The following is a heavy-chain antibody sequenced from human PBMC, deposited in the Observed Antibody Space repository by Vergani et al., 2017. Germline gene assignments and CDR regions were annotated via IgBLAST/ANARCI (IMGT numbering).Heavy chain of an antibody. J-gene: IGHJ1*01. Sequence: QVHLVESGGGVVQHGRTLRLSCVVSGVTSSYYGMHWVRQAPGKGLEWVAVISYDGTQKYYADSVKGRFTISRDNSKSTLYLQMNSLRTEDTAVYYCATKSCGTPGCQIGYFREWGQGTLVTVSS. CDR1: GVTSSYYG. V-gene: IGHV3-30*03. CDR2: ISYDGTQK. D-gene: IGHD1-1*01. CDR3: ATKSCGTPGCQIGYFRE.